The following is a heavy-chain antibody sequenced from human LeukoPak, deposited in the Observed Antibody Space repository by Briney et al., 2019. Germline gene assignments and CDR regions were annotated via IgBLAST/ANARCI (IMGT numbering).Heavy chain of an antibody. D-gene: IGHD3-10*01. J-gene: IGHJ4*02. Sequence: SETLSLTCAVYGGSFSGYYWSWIRQPPGKGLEWIGEINHSGSTNYNPSLKSRVTISVDTSKNQFSLKLSSVTAADTAVYYCARDTLVSGSYYKNYWGQGTLVTVSS. CDR1: GGSFSGYY. CDR2: INHSGST. CDR3: ARDTLVSGSYYKNY. V-gene: IGHV4-34*01.